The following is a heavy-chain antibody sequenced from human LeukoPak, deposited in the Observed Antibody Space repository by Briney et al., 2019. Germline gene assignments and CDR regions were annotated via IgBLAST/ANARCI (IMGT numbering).Heavy chain of an antibody. CDR2: INPKNGGS. CDR1: GYTFTDYY. V-gene: IGHV1-2*02. J-gene: IGHJ4*02. D-gene: IGHD6-25*01. CDR3: AINKAAKSLDY. Sequence: ASVKVSCKASGYTFTDYYMHWVRQAPGQGLEWMGWINPKNGGSHSAQKFQGRVTMTRDTSISTGYMELSRLRFDDTAVYYCAINKAAKSLDYWGQGTLVTVSS.